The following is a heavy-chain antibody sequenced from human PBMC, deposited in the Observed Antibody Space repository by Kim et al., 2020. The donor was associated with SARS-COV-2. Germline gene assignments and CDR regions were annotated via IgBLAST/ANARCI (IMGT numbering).Heavy chain of an antibody. Sequence: SETLSLTCAVYGGSFSGYYWSWIRQPPGKGLEWIGEINHSGSTNYNPSLKSRVTISIDTSKNQFSLKLSSVTAADTAVYYCARGPTRWDAFDIWGQGTMVTVSS. V-gene: IGHV4-34*01. J-gene: IGHJ3*02. D-gene: IGHD2-15*01. CDR1: GGSFSGYY. CDR3: ARGPTRWDAFDI. CDR2: INHSGST.